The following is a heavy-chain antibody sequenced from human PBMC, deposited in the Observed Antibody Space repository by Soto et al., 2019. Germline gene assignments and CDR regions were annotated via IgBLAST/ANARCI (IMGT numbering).Heavy chain of an antibody. Sequence: SETLSLTCTVSGGSISSGGYYWSWIRQHPGKGLEWIGYIYYSGSTYYNPSLKSRVTISVDTSKNQFSLKLSSVTAADTAVYYCARDLRKPVYYDSSGYFNWFDPWGQGTLVTV. D-gene: IGHD3-22*01. J-gene: IGHJ5*02. V-gene: IGHV4-31*03. CDR1: GGSISSGGYY. CDR3: ARDLRKPVYYDSSGYFNWFDP. CDR2: IYYSGST.